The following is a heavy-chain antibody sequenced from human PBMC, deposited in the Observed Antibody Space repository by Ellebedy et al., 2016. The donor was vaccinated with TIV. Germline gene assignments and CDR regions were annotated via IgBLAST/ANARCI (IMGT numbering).Heavy chain of an antibody. CDR1: GYTFTSYY. Sequence: ASVKVSXXASGYTFTSYYMHWVRQAPGQGLEWMGIINPSGGSTSYAQKFQGRVTMTRDTSTSTVYMELSSLRSEDTAVYYCARSIAVAGSAFDYWGQGTLVTVSS. V-gene: IGHV1-46*01. J-gene: IGHJ4*02. CDR2: INPSGGST. D-gene: IGHD6-19*01. CDR3: ARSIAVAGSAFDY.